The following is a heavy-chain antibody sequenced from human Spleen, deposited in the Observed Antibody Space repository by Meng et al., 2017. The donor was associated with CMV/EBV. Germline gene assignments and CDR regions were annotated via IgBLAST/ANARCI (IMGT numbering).Heavy chain of an antibody. V-gene: IGHV3-21*01. CDR3: AKDLATHAYYYYGMDV. Sequence: GGSLRLSCVGSEFSFSSYNMNWVRQAPGKGLEWVSSISSSSTYIYYADSVKGRFTISRDNAKNSLYLQMNSLRAEDTAIYYCAKDLATHAYYYYGMDVWGQGTMVTVSS. J-gene: IGHJ6*02. D-gene: IGHD2-15*01. CDR1: EFSFSSYN. CDR2: ISSSSTYI.